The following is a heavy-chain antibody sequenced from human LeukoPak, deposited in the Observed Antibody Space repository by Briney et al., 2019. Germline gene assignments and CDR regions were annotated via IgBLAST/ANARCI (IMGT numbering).Heavy chain of an antibody. Sequence: GGSLRLSCAASGFTFSSYAMHWVRQAPGKGLEWVAVISYDGSNKYYADSVKGRFTISRDNSKNTLYLQMNSLRAEDTAVYYCARGYCSSTSCYPGDYWGQGTLVTVSS. J-gene: IGHJ4*02. D-gene: IGHD2-2*01. CDR2: ISYDGSNK. CDR1: GFTFSSYA. CDR3: ARGYCSSTSCYPGDY. V-gene: IGHV3-30-3*01.